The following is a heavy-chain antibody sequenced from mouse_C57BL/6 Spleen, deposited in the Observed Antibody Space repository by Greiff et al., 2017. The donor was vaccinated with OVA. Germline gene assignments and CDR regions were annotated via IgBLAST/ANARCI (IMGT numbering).Heavy chain of an antibody. Sequence: EVQRVESGGGLVKPGGSLKLSCAASGFTFSDYGMHWVRQAPEKGLEWVAYISSGSSTIYYADTVKGRFTISRDNAKNTLFLQMTSLRSEDTAMYYCARLSTVVAGVDYWGQGTTLTVSS. D-gene: IGHD1-1*01. J-gene: IGHJ2*01. CDR2: ISSGSSTI. V-gene: IGHV5-17*01. CDR3: ARLSTVVAGVDY. CDR1: GFTFSDYG.